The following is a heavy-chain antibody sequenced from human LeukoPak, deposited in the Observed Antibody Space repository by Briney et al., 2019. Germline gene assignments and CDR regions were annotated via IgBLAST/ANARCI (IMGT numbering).Heavy chain of an antibody. CDR1: GYTFTGYY. CDR2: INPNSGGT. CDR3: ARVYSSSSPTDY. V-gene: IGHV1-2*06. Sequence: ASVKVSCKASGYTFTGYYMHWVRQAPGQGLEWMGRINPNSGGTNYAQKFQGRVTMTRDTSISTAYMELSRLRSDDTAVYYCARVYSSSSPTDYRGQGTLVTVSS. J-gene: IGHJ4*02. D-gene: IGHD6-6*01.